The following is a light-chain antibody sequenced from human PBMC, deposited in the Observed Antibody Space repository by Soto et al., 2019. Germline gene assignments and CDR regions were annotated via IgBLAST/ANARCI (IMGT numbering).Light chain of an antibody. Sequence: EIVLTQSPATLSLSPGERATLSCWSSQSVGSGYLAWYQQKPGQAPRLLIYGASSRATGIPDRFSGSGAGTDFTLTISGLEPEDFAVYYCQQYGSSPGTFGQGTKVDIK. V-gene: IGKV3-20*01. CDR1: QSVGSGY. CDR2: GAS. J-gene: IGKJ1*01. CDR3: QQYGSSPGT.